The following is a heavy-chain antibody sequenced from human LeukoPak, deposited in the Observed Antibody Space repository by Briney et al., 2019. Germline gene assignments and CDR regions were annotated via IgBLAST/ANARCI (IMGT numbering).Heavy chain of an antibody. CDR2: IYYSGST. Sequence: SETLSLTCTVSRGSISSYYWSWIRQPPGKGLEWIGYIYYSGSTNYNPSLKSRVTISVDTSKNQFSLKLSSVTAADTAVYYCARGPTYYYDSSGYSGAYYYYYGMDVWGQGTTVTVSS. CDR3: ARGPTYYYDSSGYSGAYYYYYGMDV. V-gene: IGHV4-59*01. CDR1: RGSISSYY. D-gene: IGHD3-22*01. J-gene: IGHJ6*02.